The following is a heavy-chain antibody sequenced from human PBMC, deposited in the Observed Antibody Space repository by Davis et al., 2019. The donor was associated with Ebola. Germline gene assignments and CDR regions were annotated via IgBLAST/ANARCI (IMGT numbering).Heavy chain of an antibody. CDR1: GYTFTSND. D-gene: IGHD3-16*01. V-gene: IGHV1-8*01. CDR3: ARPIHRGCSPGCFDL. CDR2: MSPNSGNT. J-gene: IGHJ2*01. Sequence: ASVKVSCKASGYTFTSNDINWVRQATGQGLEWMGWMSPNSGNTGYASKFQGRVTMTRNNSISTAYMELTSLGSEDTAVYYCARPIHRGCSPGCFDLWGRGTLVTVSS.